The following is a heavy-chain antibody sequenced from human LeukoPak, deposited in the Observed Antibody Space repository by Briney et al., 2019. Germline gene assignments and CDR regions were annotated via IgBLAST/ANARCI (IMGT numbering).Heavy chain of an antibody. CDR3: AKDPPPDYDFWSGAMDY. CDR1: GFTSSSYG. V-gene: IGHV3-30*02. CDR2: IRYDGSNK. J-gene: IGHJ4*02. Sequence: PGGSLRLSCAASGFTSSSYGMHWVRQAPGKGLEWVAFIRYDGSNKYYADSVKGRFTISRDNSKNTLYLQMNSLRAEDTAVYYCAKDPPPDYDFWSGAMDYWGQGTLVTVSS. D-gene: IGHD3-3*01.